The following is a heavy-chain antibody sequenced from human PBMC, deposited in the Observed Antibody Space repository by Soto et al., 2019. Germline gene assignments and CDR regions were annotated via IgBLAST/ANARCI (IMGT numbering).Heavy chain of an antibody. J-gene: IGHJ4*02. CDR2: ISGSGGST. D-gene: IGHD4-17*01. V-gene: IGHV3-23*01. Sequence: GGSLRLSCAASGSTFSSYAMSWVRQAPGKGLEWVSAISGSGGSTYYADSVKGRFTISRDNSKNTLYLQMNSLRAEDTAVYYCAKVDYGDYETEAYFDYWGQGTLVTVSS. CDR1: GSTFSSYA. CDR3: AKVDYGDYETEAYFDY.